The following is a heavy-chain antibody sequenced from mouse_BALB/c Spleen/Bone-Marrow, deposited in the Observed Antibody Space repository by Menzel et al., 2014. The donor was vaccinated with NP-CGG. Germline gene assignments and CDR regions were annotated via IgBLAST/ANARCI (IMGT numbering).Heavy chain of an antibody. CDR1: GYTFSSYW. V-gene: IGHV1-9*01. CDR3: ARRGYDGYH. D-gene: IGHD2-3*01. Sequence: VQLQQSGAELMKPGASVKISCRATGYTFSSYWIEWVKQRPGHGLEWIGEILPGGGSTNYNEKFKGKATFTADTSSNTAYMQLSSLTSEDSAVYYCARRGYDGYHWGQGTTLTVSS. CDR2: ILPGGGST. J-gene: IGHJ2*01.